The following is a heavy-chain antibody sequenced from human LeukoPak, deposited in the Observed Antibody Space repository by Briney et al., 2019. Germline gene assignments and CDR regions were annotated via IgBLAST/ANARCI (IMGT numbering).Heavy chain of an antibody. CDR1: GYTFTGYY. J-gene: IGHJ4*02. D-gene: IGHD3-22*01. CDR3: ARPYYYDSSGYYYNSMNYYFDY. Sequence: ASVKVPCKASGYTFTGYYMHWVRQAPGQGLEWMGWINPNSGGTNYAQKFQGRVTMTRDTSISTAYMELSRLRSDDTAVYYCARPYYYDSSGYYYNSMNYYFDYWGQGTLVTVSS. CDR2: INPNSGGT. V-gene: IGHV1-2*02.